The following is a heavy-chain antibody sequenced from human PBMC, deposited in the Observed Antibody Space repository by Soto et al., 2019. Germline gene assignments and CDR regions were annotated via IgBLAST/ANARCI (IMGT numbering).Heavy chain of an antibody. Sequence: QVQLVQSGAEVKKPGASVKVSCKASGYSYTSYGISWVRQAPGQGLEWMGWISAYNGNTNYAQKLQGRVTMTTDISTSAAYLELRSLRSDDTAVYYCARDGIATRPGDYWGQGTLVTVSS. J-gene: IGHJ4*02. CDR1: GYSYTSYG. CDR3: ARDGIATRPGDY. D-gene: IGHD6-6*01. CDR2: ISAYNGNT. V-gene: IGHV1-18*01.